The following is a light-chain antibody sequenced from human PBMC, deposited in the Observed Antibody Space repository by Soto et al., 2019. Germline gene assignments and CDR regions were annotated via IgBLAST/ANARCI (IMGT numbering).Light chain of an antibody. CDR3: QQYGTSPRIT. CDR1: QSVTSNF. V-gene: IGKV3-20*01. CDR2: GAS. Sequence: IVLTQSPGTLSLSPGERATLSCRASQSVTSNFLAWYQQKPGQAPRLLIYGASTRATDIPDRFSGSASGTDFTLTISRLEPEDFAIYYCQQYGTSPRITLGQGTRLEIK. J-gene: IGKJ5*01.